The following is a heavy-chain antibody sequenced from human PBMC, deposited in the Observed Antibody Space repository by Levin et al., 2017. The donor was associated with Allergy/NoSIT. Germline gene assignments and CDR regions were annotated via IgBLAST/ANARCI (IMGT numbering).Heavy chain of an antibody. CDR1: GFTFDDYA. Sequence: LSLTCAASGFTFDDYAMHWVRQAPGKGLEWVSGISWNSGSIGYADSVKGRFTISRDNAKNSLYLQMNSLRAEDTALYYCAKVGQRLYSSSLCYFDYWGQGTLVTVSS. D-gene: IGHD6-6*01. CDR2: ISWNSGSI. CDR3: AKVGQRLYSSSLCYFDY. J-gene: IGHJ4*02. V-gene: IGHV3-9*01.